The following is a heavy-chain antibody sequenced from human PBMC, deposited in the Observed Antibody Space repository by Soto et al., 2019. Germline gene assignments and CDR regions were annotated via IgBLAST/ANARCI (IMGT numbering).Heavy chain of an antibody. J-gene: IGHJ5*02. CDR3: ARHGTTGTTLDRFWFDP. D-gene: IGHD1-7*01. V-gene: IGHV4-59*08. CDR1: GGSISSYY. CDR2: IYYSGST. Sequence: SETLSLTCTVSGGSISSYYWSWIRQPPGKGLEWIGYIYYSGSTNYNPSLKSRVTISVVTSKNQFSLKLSSVTAADTAVYYCARHGTTGTTLDRFWFDPWGQGTLVTVSS.